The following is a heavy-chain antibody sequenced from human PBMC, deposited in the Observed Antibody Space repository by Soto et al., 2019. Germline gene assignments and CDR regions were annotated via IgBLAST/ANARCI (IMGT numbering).Heavy chain of an antibody. V-gene: IGHV4-59*01. CDR2: IYYSGST. CDR3: ARVDGSWHLDY. D-gene: IGHD6-13*01. Sequence: QVQLQESGPGLVKPSETLSLTCTVSGGSISSYYWRWIRQPPGKGLEWIGYIYYSGSTNYNPSLKSRVTISVDTSKNRFSLKLSSVTAADTAVYYCARVDGSWHLDYWGQGTLVTVCS. J-gene: IGHJ4*02. CDR1: GGSISSYY.